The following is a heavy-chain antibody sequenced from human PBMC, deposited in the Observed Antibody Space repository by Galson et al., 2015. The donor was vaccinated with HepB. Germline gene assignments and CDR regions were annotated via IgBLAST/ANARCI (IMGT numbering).Heavy chain of an antibody. V-gene: IGHV1-2*02. J-gene: IGHJ4*02. Sequence: SVKVSCKAFGYTFTAYYIHWVRQAPGQGLEWMGRINPNSGGTNYAQKFKGRVTMTRDTSTRTAYMELNSLMSDDTATYYCAKYGDGSSGHILWGPGTQVPGSS. CDR2: INPNSGGT. D-gene: IGHD5-24*01. CDR3: AKYGDGSSGHIL. CDR1: GYTFTAYY.